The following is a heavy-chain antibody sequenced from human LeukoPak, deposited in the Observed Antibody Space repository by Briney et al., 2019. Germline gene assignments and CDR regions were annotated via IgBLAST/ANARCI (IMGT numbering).Heavy chain of an antibody. Sequence: ASVKVSCKASGYTFTGYYMHWVRQAPGQGLEWMGWINPNSGGRNNAQKFQGRVTMTRDTSISTGYMELSRLRSDDTAVYCCARTLYDSLDSDAFDFWGQGKMVIVSS. CDR1: GYTFTGYY. J-gene: IGHJ3*01. CDR3: ARTLYDSLDSDAFDF. D-gene: IGHD2/OR15-2a*01. V-gene: IGHV1-2*02. CDR2: INPNSGGR.